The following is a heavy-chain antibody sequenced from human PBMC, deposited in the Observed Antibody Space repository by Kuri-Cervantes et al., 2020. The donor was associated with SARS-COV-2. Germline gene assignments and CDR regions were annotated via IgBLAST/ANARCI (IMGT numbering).Heavy chain of an antibody. V-gene: IGHV3-30-3*01. J-gene: IGHJ2*01. CDR3: AKGNSENGRGYWYFDL. Sequence: GESLKISCAASGFTFSTYTMHWVRQAPGKGLEWVAVTTDDGTNKYYADSVKGRFTISRDNSKNTLYLQMNSLRTEDTAVYYCAKGNSENGRGYWYFDLWGRGTLVTVSS. D-gene: IGHD1-1*01. CDR1: GFTFSTYT. CDR2: TTDDGTNK.